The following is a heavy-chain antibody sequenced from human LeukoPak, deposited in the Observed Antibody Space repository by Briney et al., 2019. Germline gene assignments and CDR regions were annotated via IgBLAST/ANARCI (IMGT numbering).Heavy chain of an antibody. CDR1: GYTFTSYG. V-gene: IGHV1-18*01. CDR3: ESIQSGRGADWFDP. D-gene: IGHD5-24*01. Sequence: ASVKVSCKASGYTFTSYGISWVRQAPGQGLEWMGWISVYNGNTNYAQKFQGRVTMTTDTSTSTAYMELRSLRSDDTAVYYCESIQSGRGADWFDPWGQGTLVTVSS. J-gene: IGHJ5*02. CDR2: ISVYNGNT.